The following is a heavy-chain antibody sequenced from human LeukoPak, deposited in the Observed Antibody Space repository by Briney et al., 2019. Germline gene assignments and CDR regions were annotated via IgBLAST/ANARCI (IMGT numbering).Heavy chain of an antibody. CDR1: GGSVSSYY. J-gene: IGHJ3*02. D-gene: IGHD1-26*01. CDR3: ARVRLSGTYLDAFDI. CDR2: IYYSGST. Sequence: SETLSLTCTVSGGSVSSYYWSRIRQPPGKGLEWIGYIYYSGSTNYNPSLKSRVTISVDTSKNQFSLKLNSITTADTAVYYCARVRLSGTYLDAFDIWGQGTMVTVSS. V-gene: IGHV4-59*02.